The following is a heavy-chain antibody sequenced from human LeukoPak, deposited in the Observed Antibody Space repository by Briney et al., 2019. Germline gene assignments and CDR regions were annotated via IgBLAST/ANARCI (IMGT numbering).Heavy chain of an antibody. Sequence: SETLSLTCTVSGGSISSGGYYWSWIRQHPGKGLEWIGYIYYSENTYYNPSLKSRLTMSVDRSKNQFSLKLSSVTAADTAVYFCARADTVTTYYYGMDVWGQGTTVTVSS. CDR1: GGSISSGGYY. CDR2: IYYSENT. CDR3: ARADTVTTYYYGMDV. J-gene: IGHJ6*02. V-gene: IGHV4-31*03. D-gene: IGHD4-17*01.